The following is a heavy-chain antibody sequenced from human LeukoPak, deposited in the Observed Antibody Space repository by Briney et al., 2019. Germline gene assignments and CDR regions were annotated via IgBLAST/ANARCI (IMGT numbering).Heavy chain of an antibody. D-gene: IGHD3-22*01. Sequence: GGSLRLSCAASGFTFIDHYMSWIRQAPGKGLEWVSSISSSSSYIYYADSVKGRFTISRDNAKNSLYLQMNSLRAEDTAVYYCARAVGSHYDSSGYYPYYFDYWGQGTLVTVSS. CDR1: GFTFIDHY. V-gene: IGHV3-11*06. J-gene: IGHJ4*02. CDR2: ISSSSSYI. CDR3: ARAVGSHYDSSGYYPYYFDY.